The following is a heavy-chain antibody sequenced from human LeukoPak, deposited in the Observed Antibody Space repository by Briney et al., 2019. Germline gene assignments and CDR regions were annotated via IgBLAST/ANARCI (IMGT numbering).Heavy chain of an antibody. V-gene: IGHV3-11*06. CDR2: ISSSSSYT. Sequence: GGSLRLACAASGFTFGDYYMSWIRQAPGKGLEWVSYISSSSSYTNYADSVKGRFTIARDNAKNSLYLQMNSLRAEDTAVYYCVRDSDYYGSGSALFDPWGQGTLVTVSS. D-gene: IGHD3-10*01. CDR3: VRDSDYYGSGSALFDP. CDR1: GFTFGDYY. J-gene: IGHJ5*02.